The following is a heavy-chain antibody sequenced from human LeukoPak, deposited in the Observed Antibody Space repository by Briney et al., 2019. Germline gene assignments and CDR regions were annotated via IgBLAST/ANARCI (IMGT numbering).Heavy chain of an antibody. D-gene: IGHD3-10*01. CDR1: GYTFTSYA. J-gene: IGHJ5*02. V-gene: IGHV1-3*01. CDR3: GGDRVTMVRGIGNWFDP. Sequence: ASVKVSCKASGYTFTSYAMHWVRQAPGQRLEWMGWINAGNGNTKYSQKFQGRVTITRDTSASTAYMELSSLRSEDTAVYYCGGDRVTMVRGIGNWFDPWGQGTLVTVSS. CDR2: INAGNGNT.